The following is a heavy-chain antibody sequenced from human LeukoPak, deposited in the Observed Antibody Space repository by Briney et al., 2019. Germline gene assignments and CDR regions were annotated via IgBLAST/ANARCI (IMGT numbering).Heavy chain of an antibody. D-gene: IGHD2-15*01. CDR3: ASALGYCSGGSCYSSGQPYDY. Sequence: SVKVSCKASGGTFTSYAINWVRQAPGQGLEWMGGIIPIFHTANYAQKFQGRVTITTDASISTAYMDLNNLRSEDTAVYYCASALGYCSGGSCYSSGQPYDYWGQGTLVTVSS. CDR2: IIPIFHTA. V-gene: IGHV1-69*05. J-gene: IGHJ4*02. CDR1: GGTFTSYA.